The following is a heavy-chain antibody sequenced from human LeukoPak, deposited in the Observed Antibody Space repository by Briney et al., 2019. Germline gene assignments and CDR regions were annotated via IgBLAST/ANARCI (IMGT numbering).Heavy chain of an antibody. CDR3: ARDRYMDV. Sequence: GGSLRLSCAASGFTFSSYAMHWVRQAPGKGLEWVGRTRNKANSYTTEYAASVKGRFTISRDDSKNSLYLQMNSLKTEDTAVYYCARDRYMDVWGKGTTVTVSS. CDR2: TRNKANSYTT. V-gene: IGHV3-72*01. CDR1: GFTFSSYA. J-gene: IGHJ6*03.